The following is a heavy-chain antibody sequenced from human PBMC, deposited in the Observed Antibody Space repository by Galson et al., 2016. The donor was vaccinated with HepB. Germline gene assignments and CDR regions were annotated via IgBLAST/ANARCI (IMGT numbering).Heavy chain of an antibody. V-gene: IGHV3-30*04. CDR1: GFTFRNYN. D-gene: IGHD1-26*01. CDR2: VSSDGTKK. J-gene: IGHJ6*02. CDR3: ARDASDGRYLGRYYDGLDV. Sequence: SLRLSCAASGFTFRNYNFHWVRQAPGKGLEWVAVVSSDGTKKFYSDSVKGHFTISRDNSKNILSLQMNSLRTDDTAVYYCARDASDGRYLGRYYDGLDVWGQGTTVTVSS.